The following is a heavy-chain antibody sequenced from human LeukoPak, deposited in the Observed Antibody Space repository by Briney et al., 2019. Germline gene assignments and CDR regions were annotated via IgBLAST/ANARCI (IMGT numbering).Heavy chain of an antibody. CDR2: ISYDGSNK. CDR3: ANAGAQGTTGDAFDI. CDR1: GFTFSSYG. V-gene: IGHV3-30*18. D-gene: IGHD1-7*01. J-gene: IGHJ3*02. Sequence: GGSLRLSCAASGFTFSSYGMHWVRKAPGKGLEWVAVISYDGSNKYYADSVKGRFTISRDNSKNTLYLQMNSLRAEDTAVYYCANAGAQGTTGDAFDIWGQGTMVTVSS.